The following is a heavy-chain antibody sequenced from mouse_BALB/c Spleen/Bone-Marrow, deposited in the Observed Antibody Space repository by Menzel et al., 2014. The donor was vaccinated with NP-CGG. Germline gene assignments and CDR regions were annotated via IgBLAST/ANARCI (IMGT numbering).Heavy chain of an antibody. V-gene: IGHV1-74*01. CDR2: IDPCDSET. CDR3: ARGYYGSSYDWFAY. Sequence: QVQLKESGAELVRPGASVKLSCKASGYTFTSYWMNWVKQRPEQGLEWIGRIDPCDSETHYNQKFKDKAILTVDKSSSTAYMQLSSLTSEDSAVYYCARGYYGSSYDWFAYWGQGTLVTVSA. D-gene: IGHD1-1*01. CDR1: GYTFTSYW. J-gene: IGHJ3*01.